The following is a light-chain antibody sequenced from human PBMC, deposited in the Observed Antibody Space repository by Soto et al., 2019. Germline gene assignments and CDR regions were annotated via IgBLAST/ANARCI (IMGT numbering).Light chain of an antibody. V-gene: IGLV2-14*01. CDR1: SSDVGGYNY. CDR2: DVR. J-gene: IGLJ1*01. Sequence: SGLTQPGAVSGSPGQSITISCTGTSSDVGGYNYVSWYQQYPGKAPKLMIYDVRNRPSGVSNRFSGSKSGDTASLTISGLQADDEADYYCSSYTSSSTYVFGTGTKVTVL. CDR3: SSYTSSSTYV.